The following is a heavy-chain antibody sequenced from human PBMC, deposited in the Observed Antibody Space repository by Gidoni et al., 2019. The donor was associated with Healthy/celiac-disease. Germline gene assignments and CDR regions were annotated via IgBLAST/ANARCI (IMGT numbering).Heavy chain of an antibody. J-gene: IGHJ4*02. CDR3: ARASYDSSGYYYGGYYFDY. Sequence: QVQLQESGPGLVKPSQTLSLTCTVSGGSISSGGYYWSWIRQHPGKGLEWIGYIYYSGSTYYNPSLKSRVTISVDTSKNQFSLKLSSVTAADTAVYYCARASYDSSGYYYGGYYFDYWGQGTLVTVSS. CDR2: IYYSGST. CDR1: GGSISSGGYY. D-gene: IGHD3-22*01. V-gene: IGHV4-31*03.